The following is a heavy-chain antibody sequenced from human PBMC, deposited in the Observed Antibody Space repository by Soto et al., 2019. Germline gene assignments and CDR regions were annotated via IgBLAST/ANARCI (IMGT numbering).Heavy chain of an antibody. J-gene: IGHJ6*02. CDR1: GGTFSSYA. V-gene: IGHV1-69*06. Sequence: SVKVSCKASGGTFSSYAISWVRQAPGQGLEWMGGIIPIFGTANYAQKFQGRVTITADKSTSTAYMELGSLRSEDTAVYYCARGRKIFGVVMRYYGMDVWGQRPTVTV. D-gene: IGHD3-3*01. CDR2: IIPIFGTA. CDR3: ARGRKIFGVVMRYYGMDV.